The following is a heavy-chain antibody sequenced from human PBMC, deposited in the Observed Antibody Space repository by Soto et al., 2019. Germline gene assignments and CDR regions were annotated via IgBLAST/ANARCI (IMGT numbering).Heavy chain of an antibody. J-gene: IGHJ6*02. D-gene: IGHD1-1*01. CDR1: GYTFTNNG. CDR2: ISGYTGNT. CDR3: ARGSTHYGMDV. V-gene: IGHV1-18*04. Sequence: QVQLVQSGAEVKKPGASVKVSCKTSGYTFTNNGINWVRQAPGQGLEWMGWISGYTGNTAYAQKLQGRVTMTTDTFTSTAYMELRSLRSDDTAVYYCARGSTHYGMDVWGQGTTVTVSS.